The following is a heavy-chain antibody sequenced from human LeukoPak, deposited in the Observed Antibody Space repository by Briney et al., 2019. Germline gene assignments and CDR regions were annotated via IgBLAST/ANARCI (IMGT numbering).Heavy chain of an antibody. CDR2: ISGSGGST. CDR1: GFTFSTYA. CDR3: AKGHDGDWRYNWFDP. D-gene: IGHD4-17*01. J-gene: IGHJ5*02. V-gene: IGHV3-23*01. Sequence: GGSLRLSCAASGFTFSTYAMNWVRQAPGKGLEWVSPISGSGGSTYYAASVKGRFTVSRDNSKNTLYLQLNRLGAEDTAVYYCAKGHDGDWRYNWFDPWGQGTLVTVSS.